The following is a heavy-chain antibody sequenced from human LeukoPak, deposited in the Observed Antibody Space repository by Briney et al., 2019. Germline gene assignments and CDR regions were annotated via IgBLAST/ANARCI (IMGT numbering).Heavy chain of an antibody. CDR1: GFTFSSYG. CDR3: AGRNCSSTSCYSDY. V-gene: IGHV3-30*02. D-gene: IGHD2-2*02. J-gene: IGHJ4*02. CDR2: IRYDGSNK. Sequence: PGGSLRLSCAASGFTFSSYGMHWVRQAPGKGLEWMAFIRYDGSNKYYADSVKGRFTISRDNSKNTLYLQMNSLRAEDTAVYYCAGRNCSSTSCYSDYWGQGTLVTVSS.